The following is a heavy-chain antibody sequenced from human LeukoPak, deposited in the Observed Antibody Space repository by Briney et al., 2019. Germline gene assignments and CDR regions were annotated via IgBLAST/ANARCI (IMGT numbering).Heavy chain of an antibody. D-gene: IGHD2-15*01. CDR3: ARRGSGAYPDY. Sequence: ASVKVSCKASRYTFTDYYRHWVRQAPGQGLEWMGWINPNSGGTNYAQKFQGRVTMTRDTSISTAYMELSSLRSDDTAFYYCARRGSGAYPDYWGQGTLVTVSS. J-gene: IGHJ4*02. V-gene: IGHV1-2*02. CDR2: INPNSGGT. CDR1: RYTFTDYY.